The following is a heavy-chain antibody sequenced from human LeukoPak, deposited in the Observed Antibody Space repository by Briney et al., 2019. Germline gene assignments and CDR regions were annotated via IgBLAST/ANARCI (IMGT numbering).Heavy chain of an antibody. CDR2: IDYSGST. D-gene: IGHD2-15*01. CDR3: ARHRQSCSGGGCYHFDY. Sequence: PSETLSLTCTVSGGSISSSNYYWGWIRQPPGKGLDWIGSIDYSGSTYYNPSLKSRVTISVDTSKNQFSLKLSSVTAADTAVYNCARHRQSCSGGGCYHFDYWGQGTLVTVSS. J-gene: IGHJ4*02. CDR1: GGSISSSNYY. V-gene: IGHV4-39*01.